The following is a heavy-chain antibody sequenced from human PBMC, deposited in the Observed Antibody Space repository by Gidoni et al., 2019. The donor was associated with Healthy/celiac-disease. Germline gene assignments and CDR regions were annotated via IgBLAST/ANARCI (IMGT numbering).Heavy chain of an antibody. CDR3: ARGIAARRYCFDP. CDR2: SNRSGGST. CDR1: GYTFTSYY. J-gene: IGHJ5*02. V-gene: IGHV1-46*03. D-gene: IGHD6-6*01. Sequence: QVHLVQSGAEVKKPGASVKVSCKASGYTFTSYYMHWVRQAPGQGLDWMGISNRSGGSTSYAQKFQGRVTMTRDTSTSTVYMELSSLRSEDTAVYYCARGIAARRYCFDPWGQGTLVTVSS.